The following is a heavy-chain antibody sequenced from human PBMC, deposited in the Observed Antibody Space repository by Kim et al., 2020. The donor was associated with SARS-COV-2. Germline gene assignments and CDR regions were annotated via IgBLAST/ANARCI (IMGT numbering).Heavy chain of an antibody. J-gene: IGHJ4*02. V-gene: IGHV4-39*01. Sequence: SETLSLTCTVSGGSISSSSYYWGWIRQPPGKGLEWIGSIYYSGSTYYNPSLKSRVTISVDTSKNQFSLKLSSVTAADTAVYYCARITLPNMIDYWGQGTLVTVSS. D-gene: IGHD3-10*01. CDR1: GGSISSSSYY. CDR3: ARITLPNMIDY. CDR2: IYYSGST.